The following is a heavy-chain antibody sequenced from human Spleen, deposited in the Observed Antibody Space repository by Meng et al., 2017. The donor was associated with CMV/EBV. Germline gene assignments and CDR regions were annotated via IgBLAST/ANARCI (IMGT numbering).Heavy chain of an antibody. CDR1: GGSISGGGYY. D-gene: IGHD1-14*01. V-gene: IGHV4-31*03. J-gene: IGHJ4*02. Sequence: CTVSGGSISGGGYYWSWIRQHPGKGLEWIGFFYYGGRTYYNPSLESRVTISVDTSKNQFSLKLTSVTAADTAVYYCARDIERYYFDYWGQGTLVTVSS. CDR2: FYYGGRT. CDR3: ARDIERYYFDY.